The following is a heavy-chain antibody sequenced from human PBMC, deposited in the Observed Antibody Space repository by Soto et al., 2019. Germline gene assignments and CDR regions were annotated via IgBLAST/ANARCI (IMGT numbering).Heavy chain of an antibody. CDR1: GYTFTRYA. D-gene: IGHD6-19*01. Sequence: ASVEVSCTASGYTFTRYAMHWVRQAPGQSLEWMGWINAGNGNTKYSQKFQGRVTITRDTSASTDYMELSSLRSEDTAVYYCARDPDSSGWYYFDYWGQGTLVTVSS. CDR2: INAGNGNT. V-gene: IGHV1-3*01. J-gene: IGHJ4*02. CDR3: ARDPDSSGWYYFDY.